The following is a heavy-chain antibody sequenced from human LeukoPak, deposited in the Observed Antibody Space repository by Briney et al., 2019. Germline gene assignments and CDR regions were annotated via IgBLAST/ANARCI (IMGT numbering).Heavy chain of an antibody. CDR1: GYTFTSYG. J-gene: IGHJ6*02. D-gene: IGHD6-6*01. CDR3: ARDRPYGGYGMAV. V-gene: IGHV1-69*13. CDR2: IIPIFGTA. Sequence: ASVKVSCKASGYTFTSYGISWVRQAPGQGLEWMGGIIPIFGTANYAQKFQGRVTITADESTSTAYMELSSLRSEDTAVYYCARDRPYGGYGMAVWGQGTTVTVSS.